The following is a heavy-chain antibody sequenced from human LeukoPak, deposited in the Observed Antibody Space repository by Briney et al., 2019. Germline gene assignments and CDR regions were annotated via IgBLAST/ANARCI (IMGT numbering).Heavy chain of an antibody. CDR1: GFTFSSYS. CDR3: AKGSRGSCSRTYCYPFDY. V-gene: IGHV3-21*04. D-gene: IGHD2-2*01. Sequence: GGSLRLSCAASGFTFSSYSMNWVRQAPGKGLEWVSSISSSSSYIYYADSVKGRFTISRDNAKNSLYLQMNSLRAEDTAVYYCAKGSRGSCSRTYCYPFDYWGQGTLVTVSS. CDR2: ISSSSSYI. J-gene: IGHJ4*02.